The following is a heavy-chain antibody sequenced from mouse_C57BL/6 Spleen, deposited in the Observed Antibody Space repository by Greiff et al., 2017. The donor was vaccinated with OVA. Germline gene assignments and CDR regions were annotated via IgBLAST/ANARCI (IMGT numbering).Heavy chain of an antibody. CDR3: TRERGGQLRPLYAMDY. Sequence: EVQLVESGEGLVKPGGSLKLSCAASGFTISSYAMSWVRQTPEKRLEWVAYISSGGDYIYYADTVKGRFTISRDNARNTLYLQMSSLKSEDTAMYYCTRERGGQLRPLYAMDYWGQGTSVTVSS. D-gene: IGHD3-2*02. V-gene: IGHV5-9-1*02. CDR1: GFTISSYA. J-gene: IGHJ4*01. CDR2: ISSGGDYI.